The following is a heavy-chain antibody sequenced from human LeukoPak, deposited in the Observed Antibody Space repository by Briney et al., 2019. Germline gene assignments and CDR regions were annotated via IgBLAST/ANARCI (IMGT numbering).Heavy chain of an antibody. CDR2: IYYSGST. V-gene: IGHV4-59*01. CDR1: GGSMSGYF. D-gene: IGHD6-13*01. Sequence: ASETLSLTCTVYGGSMSGYFWSWIRQPPGKGLEWIGYIYYSGSTNYNPSLKSRVTISVDTSKNQFSLKLSSVTAADTAVYYCARSITSSWYGDFEHWGQGTLVTVSS. CDR3: ARSITSSWYGDFEH. J-gene: IGHJ1*01.